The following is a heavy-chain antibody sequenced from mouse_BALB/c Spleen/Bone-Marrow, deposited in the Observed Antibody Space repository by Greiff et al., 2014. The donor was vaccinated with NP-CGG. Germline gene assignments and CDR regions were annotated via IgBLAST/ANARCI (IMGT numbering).Heavy chain of an antibody. J-gene: IGHJ2*01. Sequence: EVKLVESGGGLVQPGGSLKLSCAASGFTFSSYTMSWVRQTPEKRLEWVAYISNGGGSTYYPDTVKGRFTISRYNAKNTLYLQMSSLKSEDAAMYYCARRSAATYYFDYWGQGTTLTVSS. D-gene: IGHD1-2*01. CDR3: ARRSAATYYFDY. CDR2: ISNGGGST. CDR1: GFTFSSYT. V-gene: IGHV5-12-2*01.